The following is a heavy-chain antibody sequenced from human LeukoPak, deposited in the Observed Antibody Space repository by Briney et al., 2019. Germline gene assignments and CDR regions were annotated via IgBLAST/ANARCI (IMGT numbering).Heavy chain of an antibody. CDR3: ARVQGYCSGGSCYRRNYYYGMDV. V-gene: IGHV1-69*13. J-gene: IGHJ6*02. CDR2: IIPIFGTA. Sequence: GASVKVSCKASGGTFSSYAISWVRQAPGQGLEWMGGIIPIFGTANYAQKFQGRVTITADESTSTAYMELSSLRSEDTAVYYCARVQGYCSGGSCYRRNYYYGMDVWGQGTTVTVS. CDR1: GGTFSSYA. D-gene: IGHD2-15*01.